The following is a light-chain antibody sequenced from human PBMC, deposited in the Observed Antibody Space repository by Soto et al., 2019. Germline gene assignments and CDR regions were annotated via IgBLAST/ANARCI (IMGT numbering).Light chain of an antibody. V-gene: IGKV3-11*01. CDR3: QQRSNWPPYT. CDR2: DAS. CDR1: QSVSSY. J-gene: IGKJ2*01. Sequence: EIVLTQSPATLSLSPGESATLSCRASQSVSSYFAWYQHKPGLAPRLLIYDASNRATGIPARFSGSGSGTDFTLTISSLEPEDFAVYYCQQRSNWPPYTFGQGTKLEIK.